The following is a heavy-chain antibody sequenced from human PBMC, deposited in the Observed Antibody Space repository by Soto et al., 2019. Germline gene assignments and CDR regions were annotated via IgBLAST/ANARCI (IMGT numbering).Heavy chain of an antibody. D-gene: IGHD4-17*01. CDR1: GFTFSSYA. CDR3: AKALRWRDDAFDI. CDR2: ISGSGGST. Sequence: EVQLLESGGGLVQPGGSLRLSCAASGFTFSSYAMSWVRQAPGKGLEWVSAISGSGGSTYYADSVKGRFTISRDNSKNPLYLQMNSLRAEDTAVYYCAKALRWRDDAFDIWGQGTMVTVSS. J-gene: IGHJ3*02. V-gene: IGHV3-23*01.